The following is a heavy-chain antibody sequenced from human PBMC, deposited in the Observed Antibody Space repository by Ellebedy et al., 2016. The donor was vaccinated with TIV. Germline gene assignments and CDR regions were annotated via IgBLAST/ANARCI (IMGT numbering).Heavy chain of an antibody. J-gene: IGHJ5*02. V-gene: IGHV3-23*01. D-gene: IGHD3-9*01. CDR1: GFTFNNYA. CDR3: AKDSDVLRYFDWFSA. CDR2: ISSSGQTT. Sequence: GESLKISCAASGFTFNNYAMSWVRQAPGKGLQWVASISSSGQTTYYADSVKGRFTISRDNSKRTLYLQMYSLRAEDTATYHCAKDSDVLRYFDWFSAWGQGTQVTVSS.